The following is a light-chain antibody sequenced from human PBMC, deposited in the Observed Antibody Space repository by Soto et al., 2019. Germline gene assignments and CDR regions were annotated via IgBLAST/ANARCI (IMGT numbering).Light chain of an antibody. CDR1: SSDVGAYDF. J-gene: IGLJ1*01. CDR2: EVS. V-gene: IGLV2-14*03. Sequence: QSALAQPASVSGSPGQSITISCTGTSSDVGAYDFVSWYQQHPDKAPKLMIYEVSNRPSGVSYRFSGSKSVNTATLTISGLQAEDEADYYCSSYTTSSTRVFGTGTNLTVL. CDR3: SSYTTSSTRV.